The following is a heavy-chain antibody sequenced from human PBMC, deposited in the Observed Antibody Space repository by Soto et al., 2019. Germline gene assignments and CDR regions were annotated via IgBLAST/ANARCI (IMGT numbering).Heavy chain of an antibody. Sequence: GASVKVSCKASGYTFTSYAMHWVRQAPGQRLEWMGWINAGNGNTKYSQKFQGRVTITSDTSASTAYMELSSLRSEDTAVYYCARERGKYQSSSWYPYYYYYYGMDVWGQGTTVTFSS. V-gene: IGHV1-3*01. J-gene: IGHJ6*02. CDR2: INAGNGNT. CDR1: GYTFTSYA. D-gene: IGHD6-13*01. CDR3: ARERGKYQSSSWYPYYYYYYGMDV.